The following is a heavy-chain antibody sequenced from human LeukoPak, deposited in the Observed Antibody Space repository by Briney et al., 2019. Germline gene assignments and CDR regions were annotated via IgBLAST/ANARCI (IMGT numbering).Heavy chain of an antibody. D-gene: IGHD5-24*01. CDR1: GYTFTSYY. J-gene: IGHJ6*02. V-gene: IGHV1-69*13. Sequence: SVKVSCKASGYTFTSYYMHWVRQAPGQGLEWMGGIIALFGTANYAQKFQGRLTITADESTSTAYMELSSLRSEDTAVYYCARIRDGYNSYFFYGMDVWGQGTTVTVSS. CDR2: IIALFGTA. CDR3: ARIRDGYNSYFFYGMDV.